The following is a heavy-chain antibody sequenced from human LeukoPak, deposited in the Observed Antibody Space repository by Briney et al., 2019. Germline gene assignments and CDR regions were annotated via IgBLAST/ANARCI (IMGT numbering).Heavy chain of an antibody. CDR1: GFTVSSNY. D-gene: IGHD3-16*01. J-gene: IGHJ4*02. CDR3: ARDAWGEGFDY. V-gene: IGHV3-53*01. Sequence: GGSLRLSCAASGFTVSSNYMSWVRQAPGKGLEWVSVIYSGGSTYYADSVQGRFTISRDNSKNTLYLQMNSLRAEDTAVYYCARDAWGEGFDYWGQGTLVTVSS. CDR2: IYSGGST.